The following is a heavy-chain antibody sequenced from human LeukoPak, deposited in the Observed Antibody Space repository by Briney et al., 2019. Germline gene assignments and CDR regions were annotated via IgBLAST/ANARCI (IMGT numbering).Heavy chain of an antibody. D-gene: IGHD2-21*02. J-gene: IGHJ4*02. CDR3: ARGADCGGDCYSSLINY. CDR2: ISYDGSNK. CDR1: GFTFSSYA. Sequence: GGSLRLSCAASGFTFSSYAMHWVRQAPGKGLEWVAVISYDGSNKYYADSVKGRFTISRDNSKNTLYLQMNNLRAEDTAVYYCARGADCGGDCYSSLINYWGQGTLVTVSS. V-gene: IGHV3-30-3*01.